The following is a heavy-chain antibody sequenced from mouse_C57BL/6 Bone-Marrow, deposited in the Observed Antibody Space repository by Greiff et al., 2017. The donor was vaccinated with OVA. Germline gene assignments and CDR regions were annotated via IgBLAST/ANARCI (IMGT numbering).Heavy chain of an antibody. Sequence: VTLQEPGAELVRPGTSVKMSCKASGYTFTNYWIGWAKQRPGHGLEWIGDIYPGGGYTNYNEKFPGKATLTVAKSSSTAYMQFSSLTSDVSAIYYCARSGSRSWFAYWGQGTLLTVSA. D-gene: IGHD1-1*01. V-gene: IGHV1-63*01. CDR3: ARSGSRSWFAY. J-gene: IGHJ3*01. CDR1: GYTFTNYW. CDR2: IYPGGGYT.